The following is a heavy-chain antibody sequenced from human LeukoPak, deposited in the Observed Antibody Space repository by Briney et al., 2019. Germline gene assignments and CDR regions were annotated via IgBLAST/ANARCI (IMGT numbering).Heavy chain of an antibody. CDR2: IRYDGNNK. J-gene: IGHJ3*02. Sequence: NPGGSLRPSCGASGFTFSSYGMHWVRQAPGKGLEWVAFIRYDGNNKYQPDSVKGRFTISRDNSKNTLYLQMNSLRAEDTAVYYCAKDRTMFSGDDAFDIWGQGTMVTVSS. CDR3: AKDRTMFSGDDAFDI. CDR1: GFTFSSYG. V-gene: IGHV3-30*02. D-gene: IGHD3-10*02.